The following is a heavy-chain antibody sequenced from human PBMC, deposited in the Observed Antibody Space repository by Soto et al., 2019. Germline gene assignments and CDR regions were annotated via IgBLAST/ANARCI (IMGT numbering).Heavy chain of an antibody. CDR1: GYTFTGYY. Sequence: ASVKVSCKASGYTFTGYYMHWVRQAPGQGLEWMGWINPNSGGTNYAQKFQGWVTMTRDTSISTAYMELSRLRSDDTAVYYCARSGSGWYEGFHYWGQGTLVTVSS. D-gene: IGHD6-19*01. V-gene: IGHV1-2*04. CDR3: ARSGSGWYEGFHY. J-gene: IGHJ4*02. CDR2: INPNSGGT.